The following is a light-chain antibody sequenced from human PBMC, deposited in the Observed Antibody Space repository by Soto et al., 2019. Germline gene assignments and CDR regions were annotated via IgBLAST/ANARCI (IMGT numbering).Light chain of an antibody. J-gene: IGKJ4*01. V-gene: IGKV4-1*01. Sequence: DIVMTQSPDSLAVSLGERATINCKSSQSVLYSSNNKNYLAWYQQKPGQPPKLLIYWASTRESGVPDRFSGSGSGTDFTLTISSRQADDVAVYYGQQYDSTPLTFGGGTKVEIK. CDR3: QQYDSTPLT. CDR2: WAS. CDR1: QSVLYSSNNKNY.